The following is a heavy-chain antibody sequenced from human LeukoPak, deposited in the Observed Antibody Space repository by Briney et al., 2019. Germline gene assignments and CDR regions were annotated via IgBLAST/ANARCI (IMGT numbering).Heavy chain of an antibody. D-gene: IGHD3-22*01. CDR1: GITLSNYG. CDR2: ISDSGGRT. J-gene: IGHJ4*02. V-gene: IGHV3-23*01. CDR3: AKRGVVIRVILVGFHKEAYYFDS. Sequence: PGGSLRLSCAVSGITLSNYGMSWVRQAPGKGLEWVAGISDSGGRTNYADSVKGRFTISRDNPKNTPYLQMNSVRAEDTAVYFCAKRGVVIRVILVGFHKEAYYFDSWGQGALVTVSS.